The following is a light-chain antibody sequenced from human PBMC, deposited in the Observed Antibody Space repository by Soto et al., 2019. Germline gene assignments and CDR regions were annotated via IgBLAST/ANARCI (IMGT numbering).Light chain of an antibody. Sequence: EIVLTQSPGTLSLSPGERATLSCRASQRVTSDFLAWYQQKPGQAPSLLIYGASNRATGVPDRFSGNGSGTDFTLTISRLEPEDFAVYHCQQYGRSPPTFGGGTKVGFK. V-gene: IGKV3-20*01. J-gene: IGKJ4*01. CDR3: QQYGRSPPT. CDR1: QRVTSDF. CDR2: GAS.